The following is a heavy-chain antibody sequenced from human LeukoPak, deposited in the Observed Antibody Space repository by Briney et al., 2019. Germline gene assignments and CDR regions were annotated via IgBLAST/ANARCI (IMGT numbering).Heavy chain of an antibody. CDR3: AKDLGSGYCSSTSCSNWFDP. CDR1: GFTFSNAW. J-gene: IGHJ5*02. D-gene: IGHD2-2*01. Sequence: RSGGSLRLSCAAAGFTFSNAWMNWVRQAPGKGLEWVAVISYDGSNKYYADSVKGRFTISRDNSKNTLYLQMNSLRAEDTAVYYCAKDLGSGYCSSTSCSNWFDPWGQGTLVTVSS. CDR2: ISYDGSNK. V-gene: IGHV3-30*18.